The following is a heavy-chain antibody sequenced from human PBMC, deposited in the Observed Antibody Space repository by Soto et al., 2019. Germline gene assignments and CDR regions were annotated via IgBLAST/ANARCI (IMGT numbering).Heavy chain of an antibody. D-gene: IGHD2-15*01. J-gene: IGHJ4*02. CDR2: IYSGGSR. V-gene: IGHV3-53*01. CDR1: GFTVSSNY. CDR3: ARGSVDSSIADY. Sequence: PGGSLRLSCAASGFTVSSNYMSWVRQAPGKGLEWVSVIYSGGSRYYADSVKGRFTISRDNSKNTLYLQMNSLRTEDTAVYYCARGSVDSSIADYRCQGTLVTV.